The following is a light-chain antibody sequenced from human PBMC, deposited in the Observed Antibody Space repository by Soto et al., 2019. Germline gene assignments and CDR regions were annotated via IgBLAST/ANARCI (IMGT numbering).Light chain of an antibody. V-gene: IGLV2-8*01. CDR2: DVS. CDR3: SLSAGGDNVI. Sequence: QSALTQPPSASGSPGQSVAISCTGTSSDLGTYNWVSWYLQHPGKAPQLLIYDVSTRPSGVSNRFSGSKSGNTASLTISGLQAEDEADYFCSLSAGGDNVIFGGGNKVTVL. CDR1: SSDLGTYNW. J-gene: IGLJ2*01.